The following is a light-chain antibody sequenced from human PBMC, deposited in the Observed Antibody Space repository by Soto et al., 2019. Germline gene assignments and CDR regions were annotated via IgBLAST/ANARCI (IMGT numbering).Light chain of an antibody. J-gene: IGLJ1*01. V-gene: IGLV2-14*01. CDR1: SSDVGGYNY. CDR2: EVS. Sequence: QSALTQPASVSGSPGQSITISCTGTSSDVGGYNYVSWYQQHPGKAPKLMIYEVSNRPSGVSNRFSGSKSGNTASLIISGLQAEDEADYYCSSYTGSSTYVFGTGTKVTVL. CDR3: SSYTGSSTYV.